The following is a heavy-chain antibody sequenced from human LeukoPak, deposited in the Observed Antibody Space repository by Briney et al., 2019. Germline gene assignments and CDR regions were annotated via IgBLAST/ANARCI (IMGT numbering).Heavy chain of an antibody. Sequence: GGSLRLSCAASGFTFSSYGMSWVRQAPGKGLEWVSAISGSGGSTYYADSVKGRFTISRDNSKNTLYLQMNSLRAEDTAVYYCAKDTVAGMVTTNDYWGQGTLVTVSS. V-gene: IGHV3-23*01. CDR1: GFTFSSYG. D-gene: IGHD6-19*01. CDR3: AKDTVAGMVTTNDY. CDR2: ISGSGGST. J-gene: IGHJ4*02.